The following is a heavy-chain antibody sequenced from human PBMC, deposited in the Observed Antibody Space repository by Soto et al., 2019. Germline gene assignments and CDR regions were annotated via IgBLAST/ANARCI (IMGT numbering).Heavy chain of an antibody. V-gene: IGHV3-48*02. CDR2: ISSSSSTI. CDR1: GFTFSSYS. Sequence: LRLSCAASGFTFSSYSMNWVRQAPGKGLEWVSYISSSSSTIYYADSVKGRFTISRDNAKNSLYLQMNSLRDEDTAVYYCARDIGALLWYNWIYYGMDVWGQGTTVTVSS. J-gene: IGHJ6*02. D-gene: IGHD1-20*01. CDR3: ARDIGALLWYNWIYYGMDV.